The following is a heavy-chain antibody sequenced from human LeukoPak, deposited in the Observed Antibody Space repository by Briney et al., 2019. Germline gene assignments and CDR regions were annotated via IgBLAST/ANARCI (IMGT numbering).Heavy chain of an antibody. CDR3: ARDQSVTIFGVVIHDY. J-gene: IGHJ4*02. CDR2: ISYDGSNK. Sequence: GGSLRLSCAASGFTFSSYGMHWVRQAPGKGLEWVAVISYDGSNKYYADSVKGRFTISRDNSKNTLYLQMNSLRAEDTAVYYCARDQSVTIFGVVIHDYWGQGTLVTVSS. V-gene: IGHV3-30*19. D-gene: IGHD3-3*01. CDR1: GFTFSSYG.